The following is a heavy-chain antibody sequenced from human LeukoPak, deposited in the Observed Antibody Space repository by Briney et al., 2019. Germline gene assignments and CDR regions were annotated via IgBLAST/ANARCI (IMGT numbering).Heavy chain of an antibody. CDR1: GFTFSSYG. Sequence: PGGSLRLSCAASGFTFSSYGMHWVRQAPGKGLEWVAVISYDGSNKYYADSVKGRFTISRDNSKNTLYLQMNSLRAEDTAVYYCAKDLGDIVVVVAATEFAFDIWGQGTMVTVSS. CDR2: ISYDGSNK. D-gene: IGHD2-15*01. CDR3: AKDLGDIVVVVAATEFAFDI. V-gene: IGHV3-30*18. J-gene: IGHJ3*02.